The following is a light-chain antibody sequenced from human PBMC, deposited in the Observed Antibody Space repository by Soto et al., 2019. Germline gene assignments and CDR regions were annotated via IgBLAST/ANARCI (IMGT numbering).Light chain of an antibody. CDR2: SAS. Sequence: EIVLTQSPGTLSLSPGERATLSCRASQSVSSSYLAWYQQKPGQAPRLLIYSASSRATGIPDRFSGSGSGTDFTLTISRLEPEDFAVYYCQQYGSSFRYTFGQGTNLEIK. CDR1: QSVSSSY. V-gene: IGKV3-20*01. J-gene: IGKJ2*01. CDR3: QQYGSSFRYT.